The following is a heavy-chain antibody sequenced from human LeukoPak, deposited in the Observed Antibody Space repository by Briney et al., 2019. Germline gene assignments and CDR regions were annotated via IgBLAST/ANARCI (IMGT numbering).Heavy chain of an antibody. CDR3: ARGGSTVTTGNWFDP. D-gene: IGHD4-17*01. J-gene: IGHJ5*02. Sequence: PSETLSLTCAVAGGSFSGYYWSWIRQPPGKGLEWIGEINHSGSTTYKPSLKSRVTLSVDTTKNQFSLKLSSVTAADTAVYYCARGGSTVTTGNWFDPWGEGTLVTVSS. CDR2: INHSGST. CDR1: GGSFSGYY. V-gene: IGHV4-34*01.